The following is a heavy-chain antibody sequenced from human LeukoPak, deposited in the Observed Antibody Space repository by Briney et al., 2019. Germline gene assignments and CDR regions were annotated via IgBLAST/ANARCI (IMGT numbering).Heavy chain of an antibody. V-gene: IGHV1-18*01. Sequence: ASVTVSCKASGYTFTSYGISWVRQAPGQGLEWMGWISAYNGNTNYAQKLQGRVTMTTDTSTSTAYMELRSLRSDDTAVYYCARVTLGYCSSTSCSPFSGLNKRDPNWFDPWGQGTLVTVSS. J-gene: IGHJ5*02. CDR2: ISAYNGNT. CDR3: ARVTLGYCSSTSCSPFSGLNKRDPNWFDP. CDR1: GYTFTSYG. D-gene: IGHD2-2*01.